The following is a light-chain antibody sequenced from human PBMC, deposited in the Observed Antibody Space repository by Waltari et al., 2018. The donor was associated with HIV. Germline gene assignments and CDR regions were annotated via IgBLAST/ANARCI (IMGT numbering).Light chain of an antibody. CDR2: SYG. J-gene: IGLJ3*02. CDR1: SANLGSNT. CDR3: ATWDDSLNAWV. Sequence: QSVLNQSPSASGTPGLRVIISCSGSSANLGSNTVTWYQQFPGTAPTLLIYSYGQRPSGVPERFSGSKSATSASLAISGLRSEDEADYYCATWDDSLNAWVFGGGTKLTVL. V-gene: IGLV1-44*01.